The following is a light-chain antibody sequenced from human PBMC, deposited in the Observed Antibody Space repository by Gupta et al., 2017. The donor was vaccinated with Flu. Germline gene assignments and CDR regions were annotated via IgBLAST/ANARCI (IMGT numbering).Light chain of an antibody. CDR2: DTN. J-gene: IGLJ2*01. Sequence: QAEVTQEPSLTVSPGGTVTLTCVSSSGSVTSGHYPYWFQQKPGQAPKTLIYDTNNRHSWTPARFSGSLLGGKAALTLSGAQPEDEADYFCLLSVGGDRVFGGGTRLTVL. V-gene: IGLV7-46*01. CDR3: LLSVGGDRV. CDR1: SGSVTSGHY.